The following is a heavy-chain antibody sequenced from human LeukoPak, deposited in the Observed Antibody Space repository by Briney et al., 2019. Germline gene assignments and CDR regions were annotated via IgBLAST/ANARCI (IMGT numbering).Heavy chain of an antibody. J-gene: IGHJ6*03. CDR3: ARGLHGYTYGYVPWELYYYMDV. CDR2: ISASGRT. Sequence: SETLSLTCNVSGGSINSGRYYWSWIRQPAGRGLEWIGHISASGRTSYSPSLKSRVTISVDTSKNQFSLKMSSVSAADTAVYYCARGLHGYTYGYVPWELYYYMDVWGKGTTVTISS. D-gene: IGHD5-18*01. V-gene: IGHV4-61*09. CDR1: GGSINSGRYY.